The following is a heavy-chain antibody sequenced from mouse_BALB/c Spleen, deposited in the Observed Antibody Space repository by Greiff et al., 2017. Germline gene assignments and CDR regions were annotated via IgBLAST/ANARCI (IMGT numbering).Heavy chain of an antibody. Sequence: EVKLQESGPGLVKPSQSLSLTCTVTGYSITSDYAWNWIRQFPGNKLEWMGYISYSGSTSYNPSLKSRISITRDTSKNQFFLQLNSVTTEDTATYYCARHWDWYFDVWGAGTTVTVSS. CDR3: ARHWDWYFDV. CDR1: GYSITSDYA. V-gene: IGHV3-2*02. CDR2: ISYSGST. D-gene: IGHD4-1*01. J-gene: IGHJ1*01.